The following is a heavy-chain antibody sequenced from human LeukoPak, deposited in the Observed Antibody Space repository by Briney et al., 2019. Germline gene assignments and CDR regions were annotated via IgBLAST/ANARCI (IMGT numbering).Heavy chain of an antibody. Sequence: ASETLSLTCTVSGDSISSYYWSWIRQPPGKGLEWIGYIFYTGSTNYNPSLKSRATLSLDTSKNQFSLRLSSVTAADTALYFCTLGANYYDRNTYYFTDYWGQGTLVTVSS. CDR2: IFYTGST. CDR3: TLGANYYDRNTYYFTDY. D-gene: IGHD3-22*01. CDR1: GDSISSYY. V-gene: IGHV4-59*12. J-gene: IGHJ4*02.